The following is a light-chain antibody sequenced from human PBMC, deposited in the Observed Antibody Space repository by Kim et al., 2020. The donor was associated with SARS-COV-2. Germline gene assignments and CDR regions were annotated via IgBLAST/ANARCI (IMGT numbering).Light chain of an antibody. CDR3: QQYGSSPPT. V-gene: IGKV3-20*01. J-gene: IGKJ2*01. Sequence: QGESATLTSSASQSGSSAYLAWYQQKPGQAPRLLMYAASSRATGIPDKISGTGSGTDFTLTISRLEPEDSAVYFCQQYGSSPPTFGQGTKLEI. CDR1: QSGSSAY. CDR2: AAS.